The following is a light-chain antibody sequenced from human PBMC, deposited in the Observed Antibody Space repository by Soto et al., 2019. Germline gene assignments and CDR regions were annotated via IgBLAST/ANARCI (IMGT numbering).Light chain of an antibody. CDR3: CSYATTCTFV. CDR1: ISDVGTYNL. Sequence: TRPSSACGSSGQSITISCTGTISDVGTYNLVSWYQQHPVKAPRLIIYEGNKRPSGVSNRFSASKYGNTASLTISGLRAEDEADYCCCSYATTCTFVFGTGPDVTV. J-gene: IGLJ1*01. CDR2: EGN. V-gene: IGLV2-23*01.